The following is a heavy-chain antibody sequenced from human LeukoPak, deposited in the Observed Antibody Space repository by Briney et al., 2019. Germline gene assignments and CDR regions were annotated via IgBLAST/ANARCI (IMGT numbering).Heavy chain of an antibody. CDR3: ARLRGRGDILTGSHGAYYFDY. CDR2: IYYSGST. CDR1: GGSISSYY. J-gene: IGHJ4*02. Sequence: SETLSLTCTVSGGSISSYYWSWIRQPPGKGLEWIGYIYYSGSTNYNPSLKSRVTISVDTSKNQFSLKLSSVTAADTAVYYCARLRGRGDILTGSHGAYYFDYWGQGTLVTVSS. D-gene: IGHD3-9*01. V-gene: IGHV4-59*08.